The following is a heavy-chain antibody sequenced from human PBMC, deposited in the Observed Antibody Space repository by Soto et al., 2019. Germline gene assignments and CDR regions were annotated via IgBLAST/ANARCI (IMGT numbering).Heavy chain of an antibody. V-gene: IGHV1-3*01. J-gene: IGHJ4*02. Sequence: GASVKVSCKASGYTFTSYAMHWVRQAPGQRLEWMGWINAGNGNTKYSQKFQGRVTITRDTSASTAYMELSSLRSEDTAVYYCARDRIAVVGGDSWGQGTLVTVSS. CDR1: GYTFTSYA. CDR2: INAGNGNT. D-gene: IGHD3-22*01. CDR3: ARDRIAVVGGDS.